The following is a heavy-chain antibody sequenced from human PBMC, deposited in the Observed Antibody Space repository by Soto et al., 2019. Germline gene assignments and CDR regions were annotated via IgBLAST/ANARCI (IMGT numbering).Heavy chain of an antibody. J-gene: IGHJ6*02. Sequence: QVQLVQSGAEVKKPGSSVKVSCKASGGTFSSYAISWVRQAPGQGLEWMGGIIPIFGTANYAQKFQGRVTITADESTSTANMELRSLESEDTAVYYCARPPAGYCNSTSCYRNHYDGMDVGGQGPTVTFPS. CDR2: IIPIFGTA. CDR1: GGTFSSYA. D-gene: IGHD2-2*02. V-gene: IGHV1-69*01. CDR3: ARPPAGYCNSTSCYRNHYDGMDV.